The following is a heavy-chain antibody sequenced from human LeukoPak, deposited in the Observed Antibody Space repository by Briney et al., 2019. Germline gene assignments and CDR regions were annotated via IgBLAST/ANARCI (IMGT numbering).Heavy chain of an antibody. V-gene: IGHV3-15*01. CDR3: TTDYYDSSAYPLNFDY. D-gene: IGHD3-22*01. CDR1: GFSFNYAL. J-gene: IGHJ4*02. Sequence: GGSLRLSCAPSGFSFNYALMSWVRQAPTKGLPWVGRIKRKTDGRTTDYAAPVTGRFTISRDDSKNTLDLQMNSLQTDAPAVHYCTTDYYDSSAYPLNFDYWGQGTLVTVSS. CDR2: IKRKTDGRTT.